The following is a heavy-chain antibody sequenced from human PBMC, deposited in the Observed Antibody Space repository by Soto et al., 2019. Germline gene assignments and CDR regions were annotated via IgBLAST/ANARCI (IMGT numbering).Heavy chain of an antibody. V-gene: IGHV3-13*01. CDR2: MGGAGAR. CDR3: TRATFGVGMDL. CDR1: GFTYNSYD. J-gene: IGHJ6*02. D-gene: IGHD3-10*01. Sequence: LRLSCAAFGFTYNSYDMIWVRQVTGKGLEWIASMGGAGAREYSGSVKGRLIISRDNAKNSLYLQMDSLRVADTGVYYCTRATFGVGMDLWGHGTPVTVSS.